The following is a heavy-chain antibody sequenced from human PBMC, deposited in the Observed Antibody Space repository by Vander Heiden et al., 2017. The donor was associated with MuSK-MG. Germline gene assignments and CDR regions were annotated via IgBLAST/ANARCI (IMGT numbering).Heavy chain of an antibody. Sequence: QVQLQESGPGLVKPSQTLSLTCTVSGGSISSGGYSWGWIRQHPGKGLEWIGYIYYSGSNYYNPSLKSRVTISVDTSKNQFSLKLSSVTAADTAVYYCARDNGRADYGDYRPLSFVDYWGQGTLVTVSS. CDR2: IYYSGSN. CDR3: ARDNGRADYGDYRPLSFVDY. V-gene: IGHV4-31*03. D-gene: IGHD4-17*01. J-gene: IGHJ4*02. CDR1: GGSISSGGYS.